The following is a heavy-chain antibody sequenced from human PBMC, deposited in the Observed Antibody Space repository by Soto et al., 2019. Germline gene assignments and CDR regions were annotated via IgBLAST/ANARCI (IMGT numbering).Heavy chain of an antibody. CDR2: IYYSGST. J-gene: IGHJ4*02. Sequence: SETLSPTCRVSGGSISSYYWSWIRQPPGKGLEWIGYIYYSGSTNYNPSLKSRVTISVDTSKNQFSLKLSSVTAADTAVYYCARDVVRGAVDYWGQGTLVTVSS. D-gene: IGHD3-10*01. CDR1: GGSISSYY. CDR3: ARDVVRGAVDY. V-gene: IGHV4-59*01.